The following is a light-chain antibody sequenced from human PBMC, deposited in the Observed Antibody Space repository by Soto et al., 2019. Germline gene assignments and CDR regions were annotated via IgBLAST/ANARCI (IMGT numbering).Light chain of an antibody. CDR3: QQYNKWPPYT. V-gene: IGKV3-15*01. CDR1: QSVSSN. J-gene: IGKJ2*01. CDR2: YTS. Sequence: EIVMTQSPATLSLSPGERATLSCRASQSVSSNLAWYQQKPGQPPRLLIYYTSTRATGVPARFSGGGSGAEFTLTISCLQSEDSAVYYCQQYNKWPPYTFGQGTKLEIK.